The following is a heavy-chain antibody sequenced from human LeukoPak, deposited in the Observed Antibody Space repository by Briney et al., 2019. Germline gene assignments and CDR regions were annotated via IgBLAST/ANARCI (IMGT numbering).Heavy chain of an antibody. CDR2: INHSGST. D-gene: IGHD3-3*01. J-gene: IGHJ5*02. CDR1: GGSFSGYY. V-gene: IGHV4-34*01. Sequence: SETLSLTCAVYGGSFSGYYWSWIRQPPGKGLEWIGEINHSGSTNYNPSLKSRVTTSVDTSKNQFSLKLSSVTAADTAVYYCASQYYDFRIHSNWFDPWGQGTLVTVSS. CDR3: ASQYYDFRIHSNWFDP.